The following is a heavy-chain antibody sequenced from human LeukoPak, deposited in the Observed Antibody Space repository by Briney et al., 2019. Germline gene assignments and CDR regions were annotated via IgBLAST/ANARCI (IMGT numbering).Heavy chain of an antibody. CDR2: INSDGKST. CDR1: GFTFSSYW. D-gene: IGHD3-9*01. J-gene: IGHJ6*02. CDR3: ARNYDILTGYLRYGMDV. V-gene: IGHV3-74*01. Sequence: GGSLRLSCAASGFTFSSYWMHWVRQAPGKGLLWVSRINSDGKSTPYVDSVKGRFTISRDNSKNTLYLQMNSLRAEDTAVYYCARNYDILTGYLRYGMDVWGQGTTVTVSS.